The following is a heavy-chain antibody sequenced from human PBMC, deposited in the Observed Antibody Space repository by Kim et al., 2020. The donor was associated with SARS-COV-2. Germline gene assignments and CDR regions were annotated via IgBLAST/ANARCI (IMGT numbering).Heavy chain of an antibody. D-gene: IGHD6-19*01. V-gene: IGHV1-46*01. CDR3: ATRDRDDSSGWYAYFQH. Sequence: ASVKVSCKASGYTFTSYYMHWVRQAPGQGLEWMGIINPSGGSTSYAQKFQGRVTMTRDTSTSTVYMELSSLRSEDTAVYYCATRDRDDSSGWYAYFQHWGQGTLVTVSS. J-gene: IGHJ1*01. CDR1: GYTFTSYY. CDR2: INPSGGST.